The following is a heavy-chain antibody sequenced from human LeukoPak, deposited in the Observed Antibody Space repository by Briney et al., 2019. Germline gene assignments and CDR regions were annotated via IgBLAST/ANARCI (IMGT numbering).Heavy chain of an antibody. CDR1: GYTFTSYF. CDR2: INPSGGST. V-gene: IGHV1-46*01. Sequence: ASVKVSCKASGYTFTSYFMHCVGQAPGQGLEWMGIINPSGGSTSYAQKFQGRVTMTRDTSTSTVYMELSSLRSEDTAVYYCARAGKVDTAIVAGYWGQGTLVTVPS. D-gene: IGHD5-18*01. CDR3: ARAGKVDTAIVAGY. J-gene: IGHJ4*02.